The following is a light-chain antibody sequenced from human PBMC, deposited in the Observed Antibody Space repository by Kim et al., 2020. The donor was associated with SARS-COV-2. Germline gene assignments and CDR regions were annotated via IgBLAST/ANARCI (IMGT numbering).Light chain of an antibody. CDR2: AAS. CDR3: QQYYDYPRT. CDR1: QRISSY. J-gene: IGKJ1*01. V-gene: IGKV1-8*01. Sequence: AIRITQSPSSLSASTGDRITITCRASQRISSYLAWYQQKLGKAPNLLIYAASALRSGVPSRFSGSGSGTDFTLTISCLQSEDFATYYCQQYYDYPRTFGQGTKVDIK.